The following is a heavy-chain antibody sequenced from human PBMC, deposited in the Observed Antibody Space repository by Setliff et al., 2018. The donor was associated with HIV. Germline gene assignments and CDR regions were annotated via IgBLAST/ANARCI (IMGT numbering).Heavy chain of an antibody. J-gene: IGHJ5*01. Sequence: SETLSLTCTVSGDSISNYYWSWVRQPPGKGLEWIGYIYTTGSTNYNPSLKSRVTMSADTPNNRFALKLTSVTAADTAVYYCAKRAVQDGTVTSSNWFESWGQGTLVTVSS. D-gene: IGHD1-7*01. CDR1: GDSISNYY. CDR2: IYTTGST. CDR3: AKRAVQDGTVTSSNWFES. V-gene: IGHV4-4*09.